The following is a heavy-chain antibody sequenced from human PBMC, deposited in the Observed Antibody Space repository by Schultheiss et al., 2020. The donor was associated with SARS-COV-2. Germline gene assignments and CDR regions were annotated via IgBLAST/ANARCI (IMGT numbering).Heavy chain of an antibody. V-gene: IGHV4-59*12. J-gene: IGHJ6*02. D-gene: IGHD3-10*01. CDR1: GGSISNYY. CDR3: ARDRPGSGSYGYGMDV. CDR2: IYYDGGT. Sequence: SQTLSLTCTVSGGSISNYYWSWIRQPPGKGLEWIGYIYYDGGTKYNPSLKSRVTISLDTSKNQLSLKLSFVTAADTAVYYCARDRPGSGSYGYGMDVWGQGTTVTVSS.